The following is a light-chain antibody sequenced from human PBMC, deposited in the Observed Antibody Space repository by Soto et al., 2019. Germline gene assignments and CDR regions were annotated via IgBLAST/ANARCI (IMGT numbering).Light chain of an antibody. CDR3: QQYCSSPWT. Sequence: EIVLTQSPGPLSLSPGERATLSCRASQSVSSSYLAWYQQKPGQAPRLLIYGASSRATGIPARFSGSGSWTDCTLTISRLAPEDFEVYYCQQYCSSPWTFGQGTKVEIK. V-gene: IGKV3-20*01. J-gene: IGKJ1*01. CDR1: QSVSSSY. CDR2: GAS.